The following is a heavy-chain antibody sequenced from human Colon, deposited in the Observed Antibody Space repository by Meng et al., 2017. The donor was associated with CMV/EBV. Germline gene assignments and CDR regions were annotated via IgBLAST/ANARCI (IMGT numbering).Heavy chain of an antibody. J-gene: IGHJ5*02. V-gene: IGHV2-5*02. CDR2: SVWDEMK. CDR1: VG. CDR3: AHTSGRDCATPDCHIRCIDP. D-gene: IGHD2-15*01. Sequence: VGVGWIRRPRGKTLEWLALSVWDEMKRYNASLASRITVTKDTSKNQVILTVTNMDPVDTATYYCAHTSGRDCATPDCHIRCIDPWGQGTLVTVSS.